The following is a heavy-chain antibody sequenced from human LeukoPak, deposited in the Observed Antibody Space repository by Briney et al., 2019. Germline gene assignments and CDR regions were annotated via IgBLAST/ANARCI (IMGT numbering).Heavy chain of an antibody. J-gene: IGHJ4*02. Sequence: GASVKVSCKASGYTFTSYYMHWVRQAPGQGLEWMGIINPSGGSTSYAQKFQGRVTMTRDTSTSTVYMELSSLRSEDTAVYYCAREAATRYYYDSSGYFDYWGQGTLVTVSS. V-gene: IGHV1-46*01. CDR1: GYTFTSYY. CDR3: AREAATRYYYDSSGYFDY. CDR2: INPSGGST. D-gene: IGHD3-22*01.